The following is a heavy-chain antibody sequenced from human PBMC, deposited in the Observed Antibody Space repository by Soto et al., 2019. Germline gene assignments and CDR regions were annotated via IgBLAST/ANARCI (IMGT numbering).Heavy chain of an antibody. CDR3: ARVWITFGGVIP. CDR1: GYTFTSYD. J-gene: IGHJ4*02. V-gene: IGHV1-8*01. D-gene: IGHD3-16*01. CDR2: MNPNSGNT. Sequence: ASVKVSCKASGYTFTSYDINWVRQATGQGLEWMGWMNPNSGNTGYAQKFQGRVTMTRNTSISTAYMELSSLRSEDTAVYYCARVWITFGGVIPWGQGTLVTVSS.